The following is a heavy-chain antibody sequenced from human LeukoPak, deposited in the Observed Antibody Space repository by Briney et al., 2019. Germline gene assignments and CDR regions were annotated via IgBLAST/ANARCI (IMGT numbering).Heavy chain of an antibody. CDR3: AAYSSGTMFDS. J-gene: IGHJ4*02. D-gene: IGHD4-11*01. Sequence: SETLSLTCTVSGGPITRSGSYWGWVRQPPGKGLEWIGSIFPTGRAYYNPSLKSRVTISIDTSRNQFTLKQSSVTASDTSIYYCAAYSSGTMFDSWGPGALVTVSS. V-gene: IGHV4-39*01. CDR1: GGPITRSGSY. CDR2: IFPTGRA.